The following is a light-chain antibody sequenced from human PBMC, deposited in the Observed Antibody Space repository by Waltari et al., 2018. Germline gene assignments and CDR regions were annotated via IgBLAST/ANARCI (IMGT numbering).Light chain of an antibody. J-gene: IGKJ1*01. CDR1: PSVLYSSNNRNY. Sequence: DIVMTQSPDSLAVSPGERATLNCKSSPSVLYSSNNRNYLAWFQQKPGQPPKLLIYWASTRESGVPDRFSGSGSGTDFTLTISSLQAEDVAVYYCQQYYSTPPTFGQGTKVEIK. CDR3: QQYYSTPPT. V-gene: IGKV4-1*01. CDR2: WAS.